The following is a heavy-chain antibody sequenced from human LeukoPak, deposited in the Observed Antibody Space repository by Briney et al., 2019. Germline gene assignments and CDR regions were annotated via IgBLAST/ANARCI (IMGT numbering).Heavy chain of an antibody. Sequence: GGSLRLSCTTSGFTFGDYGMSWVRQAPGKGLEWVGFIRSKAYGGTTENAASVKGRFTISRDDSKSIAYPQMNSLKTEDTAVYYCTGSFGELTFFDYWGLGTLVTVSS. J-gene: IGHJ4*02. D-gene: IGHD3-10*01. CDR1: GFTFGDYG. V-gene: IGHV3-49*04. CDR2: IRSKAYGGTT. CDR3: TGSFGELTFFDY.